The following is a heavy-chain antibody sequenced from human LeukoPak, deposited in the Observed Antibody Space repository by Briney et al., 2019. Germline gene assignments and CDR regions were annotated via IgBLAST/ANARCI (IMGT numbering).Heavy chain of an antibody. CDR3: ARGSGAAAGNWFDP. Sequence: SETLSLTCAVYGGSFSGYYWSWIRQPPGKGLEWIGEINHSGSTNYNPSLKSRVTISVDTSKNQFSLKLSSVTAAGTAVYYCARGSGAAAGNWFDPWGQGTLVTVSS. V-gene: IGHV4-34*01. CDR2: INHSGST. D-gene: IGHD6-13*01. CDR1: GGSFSGYY. J-gene: IGHJ5*02.